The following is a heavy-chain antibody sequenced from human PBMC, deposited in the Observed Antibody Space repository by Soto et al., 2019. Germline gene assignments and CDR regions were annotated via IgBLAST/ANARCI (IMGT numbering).Heavy chain of an antibody. D-gene: IGHD6-19*01. CDR3: GRDLDSSGRYSYYGMDV. Sequence: GGSLRLSCAASGFTFSSSSMHWVRQAPGKGLEWVAVISFDGSNKYYTDSVKGRFAISRDNSKNTLYLQMNSLRAEDTAGDFYGRDLDSSGRYSYYGMDVGGQGTTVTVSS. CDR1: GFTFSSSS. CDR2: ISFDGSNK. V-gene: IGHV3-30*09. J-gene: IGHJ6*02.